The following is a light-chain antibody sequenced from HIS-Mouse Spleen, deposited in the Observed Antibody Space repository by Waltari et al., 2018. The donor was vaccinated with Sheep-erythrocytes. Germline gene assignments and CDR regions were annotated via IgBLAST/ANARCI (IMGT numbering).Light chain of an antibody. Sequence: QSALTQPRSVSGSPGQSVTISCTGTSSDVGGYNYGPWYQLHPGKAPKLMIYDVSKRPSGVPDRFSGSKSGNTASLTISGLQAEDEADYYCCSYAGSYNHVFATGTKVTVL. CDR3: CSYAGSYNHV. V-gene: IGLV2-11*01. J-gene: IGLJ1*01. CDR1: SSDVGGYNY. CDR2: DVS.